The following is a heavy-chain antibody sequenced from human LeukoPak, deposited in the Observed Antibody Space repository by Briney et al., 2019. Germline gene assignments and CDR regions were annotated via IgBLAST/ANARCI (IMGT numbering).Heavy chain of an antibody. CDR2: IYYSGST. J-gene: IGHJ3*02. CDR3: ARTRGILGAFDI. Sequence: SETLSLTCTVSGGSISSYYWSWIRQPPGKGLEWIGYIYYSGSTNYNPSLKSRVTISVDTSKNQFSLKLSSVTAADTAVYYCARTRGILGAFDIWGQGTVVTVSS. D-gene: IGHD3-16*01. V-gene: IGHV4-59*01. CDR1: GGSISSYY.